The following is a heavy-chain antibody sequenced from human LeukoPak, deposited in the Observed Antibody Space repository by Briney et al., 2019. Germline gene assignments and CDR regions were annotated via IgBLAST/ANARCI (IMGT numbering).Heavy chain of an antibody. Sequence: SETLSLTCTVSGGSISSYYWSWIRQPPGKGLEWIGYIYYSGSTNYNPSLKSRVTISVDTSKNQFSLKLSSVTAADTAVYYYARFYELIFDYWGQGTLVTVSS. V-gene: IGHV4-59*01. CDR3: ARFYELIFDY. CDR1: GGSISSYY. CDR2: IYYSGST. D-gene: IGHD3-16*01. J-gene: IGHJ4*02.